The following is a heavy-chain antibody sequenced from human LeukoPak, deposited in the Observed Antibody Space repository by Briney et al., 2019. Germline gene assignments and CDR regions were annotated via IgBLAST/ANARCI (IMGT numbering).Heavy chain of an antibody. Sequence: SETLSLTCTVSGGSISSSSYYWGWIRQPPGKGLEWIGSIYYSGGTYYNPSLKSRVTISVDTSKNQFSLKLSSVTAADTAVYYCARQPGGNSSPIDYWGQGTLVTVSS. CDR1: GGSISSSSYY. CDR2: IYYSGGT. V-gene: IGHV4-39*01. J-gene: IGHJ4*02. CDR3: ARQPGGNSSPIDY. D-gene: IGHD4-23*01.